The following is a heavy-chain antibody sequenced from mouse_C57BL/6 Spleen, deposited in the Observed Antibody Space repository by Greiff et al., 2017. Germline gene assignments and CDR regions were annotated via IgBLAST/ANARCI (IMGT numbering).Heavy chain of an antibody. J-gene: IGHJ3*01. Sequence: EVQLQQSGPELVKPGASVKISCKASGYTFTDYYMNWVKQSHGKSLEWIGDINPNNGGTSYNQKFKGKATLTVDKSSSTAYMELRSLTSEDSAVYYCARGYDVSWFAYWGQGTLVTVSA. V-gene: IGHV1-26*01. CDR1: GYTFTDYY. CDR3: ARGYDVSWFAY. CDR2: INPNNGGT. D-gene: IGHD2-2*01.